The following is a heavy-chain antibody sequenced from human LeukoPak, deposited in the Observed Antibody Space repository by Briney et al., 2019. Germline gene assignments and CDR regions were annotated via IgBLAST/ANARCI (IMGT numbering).Heavy chain of an antibody. D-gene: IGHD2-2*01. J-gene: IGHJ5*02. Sequence: ASVKVSCKASGYTFIDYYMHWVRQAPGQGLEWMGRINPSSGGTNYAQNFQGRVTMTRDTSITTAYMELSRLRSDDTAVYYCARDQDSTIGNWFDPWGQGTLVTVSS. CDR3: ARDQDSTIGNWFDP. CDR1: GYTFIDYY. V-gene: IGHV1-2*06. CDR2: INPSSGGT.